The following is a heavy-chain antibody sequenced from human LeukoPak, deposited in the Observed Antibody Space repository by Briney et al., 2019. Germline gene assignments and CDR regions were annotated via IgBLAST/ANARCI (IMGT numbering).Heavy chain of an antibody. V-gene: IGHV3-48*01. J-gene: IGHJ4*02. CDR1: GFTFSSYS. CDR3: AREPRSSGYYYFNY. CDR2: ISSSDSSI. Sequence: PGGSLRLSCAASGFTFSSYSMNWVRQAPGKGLEWVSYISSSDSSIYYADSVKGRFTISRDNAKNSLYLQMNSPRAEDTAVYYCAREPRSSGYYYFNYWGQGTLVTVSS. D-gene: IGHD3-22*01.